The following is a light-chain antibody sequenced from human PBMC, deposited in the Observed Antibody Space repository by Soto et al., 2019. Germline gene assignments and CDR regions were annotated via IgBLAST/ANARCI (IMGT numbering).Light chain of an antibody. CDR2: DVS. Sequence: DIQMTQSPSALSASVGDRATITCRASQSISSWLAWYQQKPGKAPYLLISDVSSLERGVPSRFSGSGSGTEFTLTISSMQPDDFATFYCQQYNGYSRTFGQGTKVDIK. J-gene: IGKJ1*01. CDR3: QQYNGYSRT. CDR1: QSISSW. V-gene: IGKV1-5*01.